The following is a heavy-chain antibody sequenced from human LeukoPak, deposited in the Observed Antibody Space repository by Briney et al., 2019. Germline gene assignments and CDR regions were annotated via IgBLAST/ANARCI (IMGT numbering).Heavy chain of an antibody. CDR1: GFTFTGYS. CDR2: INPNSGST. J-gene: IGHJ5*02. V-gene: IGHV1-2*02. D-gene: IGHD3-10*01. CDR3: AREYYYGSGSYYLWFDP. Sequence: ASVKVSCKASGFTFTGYSLHWVRQAPGQGLEWMGWINPNSGSTNYAQKFQGRVTMTRDTSINTAYLELSSLRSDDTAVYYCAREYYYGSGSYYLWFDPRGQGTLVTVSS.